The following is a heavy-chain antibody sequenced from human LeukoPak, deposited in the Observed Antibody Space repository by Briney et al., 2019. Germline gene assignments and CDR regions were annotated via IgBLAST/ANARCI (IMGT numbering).Heavy chain of an antibody. D-gene: IGHD3-22*01. J-gene: IGHJ4*02. Sequence: GGSLRLSCAASGFTFSSYWMHWLRQAPGKGLVWVSRINSDGSSTSYADSVKGRFTISRDNAKNTLYLQMNSLRAEDTAVYYCARGLAYYYDSSGYYPLRYWGQGTLVTVSS. V-gene: IGHV3-74*01. CDR1: GFTFSSYW. CDR3: ARGLAYYYDSSGYYPLRY. CDR2: INSDGSST.